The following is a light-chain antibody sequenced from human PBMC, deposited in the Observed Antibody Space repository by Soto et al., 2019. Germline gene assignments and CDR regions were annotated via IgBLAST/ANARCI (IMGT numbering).Light chain of an antibody. V-gene: IGLV2-14*01. Sequence: QFALTQPASVSGSPGQSINISCTGTSSDVGGYNYVYWYQQHPGQVPKLTIYEVTNRPSGVSSRFSGSKSGIAASLTVSGLRAEGEADYYCSSYTGSDTWVFGGGTKLTV. CDR2: EVT. CDR1: SSDVGGYNY. J-gene: IGLJ3*02. CDR3: SSYTGSDTWV.